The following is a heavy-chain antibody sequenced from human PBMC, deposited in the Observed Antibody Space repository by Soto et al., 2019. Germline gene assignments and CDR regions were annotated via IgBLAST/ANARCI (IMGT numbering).Heavy chain of an antibody. CDR1: GFTFSSNY. CDR3: ARENNYDFWSGSNWFDP. CDR2: IYSGVST. J-gene: IGHJ5*02. V-gene: IGHV3-53*01. D-gene: IGHD3-3*01. Sequence: HPXECLRLSCAASGFTFSSNYMSWVRQAPGKGLEWVSVIYSGVSTYYADSVKGRFTISRDNSKNTLYLQMNSLRAEDTAVYYCARENNYDFWSGSNWFDPWGQGTLVTVSS.